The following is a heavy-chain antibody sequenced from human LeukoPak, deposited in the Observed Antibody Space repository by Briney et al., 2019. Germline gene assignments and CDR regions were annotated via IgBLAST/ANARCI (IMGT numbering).Heavy chain of an antibody. V-gene: IGHV3-23*01. CDR2: IRDSGSST. J-gene: IGHJ4*02. D-gene: IGHD2/OR15-2a*01. CDR1: GFTFSSYA. Sequence: GGSLRLSCAASGFTFSSYAMSWVRQAPGKGLEWVSGIRDSGSSTNYAASVKGRFTIARDNSKNTLYLQMNSLRAEDTAEYYCAKDSYSSNRPYYFDYWGQGTLVTVSS. CDR3: AKDSYSSNRPYYFDY.